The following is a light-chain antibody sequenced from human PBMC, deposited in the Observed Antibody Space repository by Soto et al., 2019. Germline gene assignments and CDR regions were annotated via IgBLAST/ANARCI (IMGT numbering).Light chain of an antibody. Sequence: QSALTQPASVSGSPGQSITISCTGTINDVGADKYVSWYQQHPGKVPQLMIYDVSIRPSGVSNRFPGSKSGNTASLTISGLQAEDEADYYCSSVTTSSTWVFGGGTKVTVL. CDR3: SSVTTSSTWV. J-gene: IGLJ3*02. CDR2: DVS. CDR1: INDVGADKY. V-gene: IGLV2-14*03.